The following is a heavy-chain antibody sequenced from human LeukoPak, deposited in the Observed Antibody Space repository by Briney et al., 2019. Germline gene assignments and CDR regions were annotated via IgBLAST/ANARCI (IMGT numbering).Heavy chain of an antibody. D-gene: IGHD6-25*01. CDR3: ARDLSGAFDI. V-gene: IGHV4-59*01. J-gene: IGHJ3*02. Sequence: SETLSLTCTVSGGSISTYYWSWIRQPPGKGLEWIGYIYYSGSTNYNPSLKSRVTISVDTSKNQFSLKLSSVTAADTAVYYCARDLSGAFDIWGQGTMVTVSS. CDR2: IYYSGST. CDR1: GGSISTYY.